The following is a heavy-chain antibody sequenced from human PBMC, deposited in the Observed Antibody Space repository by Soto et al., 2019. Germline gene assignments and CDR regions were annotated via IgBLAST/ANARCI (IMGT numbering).Heavy chain of an antibody. J-gene: IGHJ5*02. D-gene: IGHD2-21*01. CDR1: SAALNDGNYN. CDR2: IYVTGAV. Sequence: RIFTVSSAALNDGNYNRSWIRAVPGKGLEWIGHIYVTGAVDYNPSLRDRITISQDTSERQFSLNLMLVNPPYTPVYYCARLRIATNNYKWFDPWGLCTLVTVS. CDR3: ARLRIATNNYKWFDP. V-gene: IGHV4-31*03.